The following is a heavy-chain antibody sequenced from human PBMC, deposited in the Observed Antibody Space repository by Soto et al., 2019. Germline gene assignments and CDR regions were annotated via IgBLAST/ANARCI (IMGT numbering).Heavy chain of an antibody. J-gene: IGHJ4*02. Sequence: GASVKVSCKASGYTFTSYGISWVRQAPGQGLEWMGWISAYNGNTNYAQKLQGRVTMTTDTSTSTAYMELRSLRSDDTAVYYCARSYTLSIVGPLAPFDDWGQGTLVTVSS. V-gene: IGHV1-18*01. CDR1: GYTFTSYG. CDR3: ARSYTLSIVGPLAPFDD. CDR2: ISAYNGNT. D-gene: IGHD1-26*01.